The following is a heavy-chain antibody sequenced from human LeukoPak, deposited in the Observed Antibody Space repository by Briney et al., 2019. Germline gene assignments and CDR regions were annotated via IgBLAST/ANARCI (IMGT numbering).Heavy chain of an antibody. CDR3: ARDGWSYGPVY. CDR1: GDTFTDKY. V-gene: IGHV1-2*02. Sequence: ASLKDSCKAAGDTFTDKYVHWVRQTPGQGLEWMGWVDPKNGATGYAQKFQGRVTMARDTSISTAYMDLRRLTFDDTAVYYCARDGWSYGPVYWGQGSLVTVSS. D-gene: IGHD3-10*01. CDR2: VDPKNGAT. J-gene: IGHJ4*01.